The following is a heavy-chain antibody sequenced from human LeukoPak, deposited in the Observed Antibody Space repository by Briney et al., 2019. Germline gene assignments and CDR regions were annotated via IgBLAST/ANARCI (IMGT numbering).Heavy chain of an antibody. Sequence: PGGSLRLSCAASGFTFSSYGMHWVRQAPGKGLEWVAVIWYDGSNKYYADSAKGRFTISRDNSKNTLYLQTNSLRAEDTAVYYCARGGTYYDFWSGYSYYYGMDVWGQGTTVTVSS. D-gene: IGHD3-3*01. J-gene: IGHJ6*02. CDR1: GFTFSSYG. CDR3: ARGGTYYDFWSGYSYYYGMDV. CDR2: IWYDGSNK. V-gene: IGHV3-33*01.